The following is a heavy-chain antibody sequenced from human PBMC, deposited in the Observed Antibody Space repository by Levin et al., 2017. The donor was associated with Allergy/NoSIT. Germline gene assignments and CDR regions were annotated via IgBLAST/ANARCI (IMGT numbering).Heavy chain of an antibody. V-gene: IGHV4-34*01. J-gene: IGHJ5*02. CDR3: ARGRYCSSTSCWRGPSLLLTKNWFDP. Sequence: SETLSLTCAVYGGSFSGYYWSWIRQPPGKGLEWIGEINHSGSTNYNPSLKSRVTISVDTSKNQFSLKLSSVTAADTAVYYCARGRYCSSTSCWRGPSLLLTKNWFDPWGQGTLVTVSS. CDR2: INHSGST. D-gene: IGHD2-2*01. CDR1: GGSFSGYY.